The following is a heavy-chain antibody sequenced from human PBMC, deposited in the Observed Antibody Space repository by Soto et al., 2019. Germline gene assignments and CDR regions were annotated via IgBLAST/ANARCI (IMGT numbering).Heavy chain of an antibody. CDR3: ESSEIDKAYYYYGMDV. CDR1: GGSISSGGYY. V-gene: IGHV4-31*03. Sequence: PSGTLSLTCTVSGGSISSGGYYWSWIRQHPGKGLEWIGYIYYSGSTYYNPSLKSRVTISVDTSKNQFSLKLSSVTAADTAVYYCESSEIDKAYYYYGMDVWGQGPTFTFSS. J-gene: IGHJ6*02. CDR2: IYYSGST.